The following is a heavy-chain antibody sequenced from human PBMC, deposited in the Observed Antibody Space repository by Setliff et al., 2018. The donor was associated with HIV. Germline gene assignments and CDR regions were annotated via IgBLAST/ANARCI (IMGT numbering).Heavy chain of an antibody. Sequence: GGSLRLSCAASGFTFSYYWMHWVRQAPGKGLEWVARINSDGSTVEHAGAVKGRLTISRDNARNTLYLEMDSLRVEDAAMYYCVRVAGFSSSWFGYWGQGTLVTVSS. CDR2: INSDGSTV. D-gene: IGHD6-13*01. V-gene: IGHV3-74*03. CDR3: VRVAGFSSSWFGY. J-gene: IGHJ5*01. CDR1: GFTFSYYW.